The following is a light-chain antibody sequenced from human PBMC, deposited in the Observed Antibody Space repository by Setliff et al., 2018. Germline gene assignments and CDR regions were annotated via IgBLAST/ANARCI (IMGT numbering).Light chain of an antibody. CDR3: SSYAGSNNPDV. J-gene: IGLJ1*01. Sequence: QSALTQPPSASGSPGQSVTIPCTGTSSDVGGYNYVSWYQQHPGKAPKLMIYEVSKRPSGVPDRFSGSKSGNTASLTVSGLQAEDEADYYCSSYAGSNNPDVFGTGTKGTVL. V-gene: IGLV2-8*01. CDR1: SSDVGGYNY. CDR2: EVS.